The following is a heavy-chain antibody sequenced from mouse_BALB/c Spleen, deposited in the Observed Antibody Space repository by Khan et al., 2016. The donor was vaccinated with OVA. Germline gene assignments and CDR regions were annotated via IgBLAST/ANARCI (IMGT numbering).Heavy chain of an antibody. Sequence: QVQLQQSGPELKKPGETVKISCKASGYIFTNFGMNWVKQVPGEGLTWMGWIKTNSGDPTYAEEFKGRFVFSLETSANTAYLQINNLKNGDTATYFCARRLNALDYWGQGTSVTVSA. J-gene: IGHJ4*01. V-gene: IGHV9-3*02. CDR2: IKTNSGDP. CDR1: GYIFTNFG. D-gene: IGHD1-2*01. CDR3: ARRLNALDY.